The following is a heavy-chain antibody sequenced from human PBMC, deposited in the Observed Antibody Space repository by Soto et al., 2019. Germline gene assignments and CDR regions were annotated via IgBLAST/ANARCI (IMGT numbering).Heavy chain of an antibody. CDR1: GGSISSGGYY. Sequence: QVQLQESGPGLVKPSQTLSLTCTVSGGSISSGGYYWSWIRQHPGKGREWIGYIYYSGSTYYNPSLKSRVTISVDTSKNQFSLKLSSVTAADTAVYYCARTDIVVVVAAWFDPWGQGTLVTVSS. CDR3: ARTDIVVVVAAWFDP. CDR2: IYYSGST. V-gene: IGHV4-31*03. D-gene: IGHD2-15*01. J-gene: IGHJ5*02.